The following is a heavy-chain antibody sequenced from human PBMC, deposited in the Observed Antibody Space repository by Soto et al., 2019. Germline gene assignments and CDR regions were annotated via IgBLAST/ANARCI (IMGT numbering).Heavy chain of an antibody. Sequence: QVQLQESGPGLVKSSQTLSLTCTVSGGSISSGGSYWSWIRQRPGKGLEWVGYIFYSASFYYTASLKGRVVILADTSKNQFTLKLSSVTDPDTAVYYCARAPETPPIFGVVRPYFFDFWGQGTLVTVSS. D-gene: IGHD3-3*01. CDR3: ARAPETPPIFGVVRPYFFDF. J-gene: IGHJ4*02. V-gene: IGHV4-31*03. CDR2: IFYSASF. CDR1: GGSISSGGSY.